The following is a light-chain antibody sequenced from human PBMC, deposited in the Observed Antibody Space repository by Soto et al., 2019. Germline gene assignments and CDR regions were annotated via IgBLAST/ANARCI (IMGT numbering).Light chain of an antibody. J-gene: IGKJ5*01. CDR2: EAS. Sequence: EIVLTQSPATLSLSPGERATLSCRASQSVGNNLAWYQQKPGQAPGLLIYEASTRATGIPARFSGSGSGTDFTLTISSLPSEDFSVYYCQQYNSWPYTFGQGTRLEIK. V-gene: IGKV3D-15*01. CDR1: QSVGNN. CDR3: QQYNSWPYT.